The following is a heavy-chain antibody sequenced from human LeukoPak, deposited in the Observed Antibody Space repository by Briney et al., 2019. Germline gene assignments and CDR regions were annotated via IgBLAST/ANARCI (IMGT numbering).Heavy chain of an antibody. J-gene: IGHJ4*02. CDR3: TKGDGGWYPIDY. D-gene: IGHD6-19*01. CDR1: GFTFNKDG. CDR2: VNENGAET. Sequence: GASLRLSCAASGFTFNKDGMSWVRQAPGKGLEWVSTVNENGAETHYADSMKGRFTISRDNSKNTVLLQMNSLRADDTALYYCTKGDGGWYPIDYWGQGTLVIVSS. V-gene: IGHV3-23*01.